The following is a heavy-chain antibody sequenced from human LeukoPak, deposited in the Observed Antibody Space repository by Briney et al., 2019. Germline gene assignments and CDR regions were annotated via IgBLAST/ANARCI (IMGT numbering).Heavy chain of an antibody. J-gene: IGHJ3*02. CDR3: ARGRGVLWFGDI. CDR2: ISAYNGNT. V-gene: IGHV1-18*01. CDR1: GYTFTSYD. D-gene: IGHD3-10*01. Sequence: GASVKVSCKASGYTFTSYDINWVRQAPGQGLEWMGWISAYNGNTNYAQKLQGRVTMTTDTSTSTAYMELSRLRSDDTAVYYCARGRGVLWFGDIWGQGTMVTVSS.